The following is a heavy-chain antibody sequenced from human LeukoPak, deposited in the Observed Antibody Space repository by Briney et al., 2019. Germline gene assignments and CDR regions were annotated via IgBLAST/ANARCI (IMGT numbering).Heavy chain of an antibody. CDR3: GRGSVGFGELNY. CDR1: GLTFSSYA. Sequence: GGSLRLSCAASGLTFSSYAMHCVRQAPGKGLEWVAVISYDGSNKFYADSVKGRFTLSRDNSKNTLYLQMNSLRIEDTAVYYCGRGSVGFGELNYWGQRTLVTVSS. V-gene: IGHV3-30-3*01. CDR2: ISYDGSNK. D-gene: IGHD3-10*01. J-gene: IGHJ4*02.